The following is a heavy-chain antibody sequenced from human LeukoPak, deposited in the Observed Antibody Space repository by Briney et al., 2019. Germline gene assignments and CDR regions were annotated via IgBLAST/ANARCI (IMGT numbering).Heavy chain of an antibody. CDR1: GFTFSSYS. D-gene: IGHD5-12*01. CDR2: ISSSSSYI. Sequence: GGSLRLSCAASGFTFSSYSMDWVRQAPGKGLEWVSSISSSSSYIYYADSVKGRFTISRDNAKNSLYLQMNSLRAEDTAVYYCARDRPLYGGYPDYWGQGTLVTVSS. V-gene: IGHV3-21*01. CDR3: ARDRPLYGGYPDY. J-gene: IGHJ4*02.